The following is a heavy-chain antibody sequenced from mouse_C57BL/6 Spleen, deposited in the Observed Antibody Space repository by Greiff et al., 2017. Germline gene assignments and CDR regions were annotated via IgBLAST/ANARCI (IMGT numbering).Heavy chain of an antibody. V-gene: IGHV5-6*01. CDR1: GFTFSSYG. CDR2: ISSGGSYT. J-gene: IGHJ4*01. CDR3: AGSSSYAMDY. D-gene: IGHD1-1*01. Sequence: EVMLVESGGDLVKPGGSLKLSCAASGFTFSSYGMSWVRQTPDKRLEWVATISSGGSYTYYPDSVKGRFTISRDNAKNTLYLQMSSLKSEDTAMYYCAGSSSYAMDYWGQGTSVTVSS.